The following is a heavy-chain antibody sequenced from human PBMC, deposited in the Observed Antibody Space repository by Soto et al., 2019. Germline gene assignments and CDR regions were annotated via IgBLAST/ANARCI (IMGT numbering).Heavy chain of an antibody. D-gene: IGHD3-9*01. CDR3: ARDARGYYDILTGTNWFDP. J-gene: IGHJ5*02. CDR2: INPNSGGT. CDR1: GYTFTGYY. V-gene: IGHV1-2*04. Sequence: SVKVSCKASGYTFTGYYMHWVRQAPGQGLEWMGWINPNSGGTNYAQKFQGWVTMTRDTSISTAYMELSGLRSDDTAVYYCARDARGYYDILTGTNWFDPWGQGTLVTVSS.